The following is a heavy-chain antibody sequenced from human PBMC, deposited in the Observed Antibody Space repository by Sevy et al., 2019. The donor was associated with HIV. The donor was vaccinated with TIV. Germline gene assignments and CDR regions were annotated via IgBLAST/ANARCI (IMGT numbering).Heavy chain of an antibody. V-gene: IGHV3-21*01. CDR2: ISSTGKYI. Sequence: GGSPRLSCAASGFTFIGYTMNWVRQAPGKGLEWVSSISSTGKYIYYAESLKGRFTVSGDNADNSLYLQINSLRAEDTAIYYCAREGTGRGYYYGLDVWGQGTTVTVSS. CDR1: GFTFIGYT. J-gene: IGHJ6*02. D-gene: IGHD1-26*01. CDR3: AREGTGRGYYYGLDV.